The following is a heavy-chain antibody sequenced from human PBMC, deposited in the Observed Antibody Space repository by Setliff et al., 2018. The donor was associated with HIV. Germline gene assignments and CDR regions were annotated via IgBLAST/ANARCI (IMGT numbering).Heavy chain of an antibody. CDR2: INPFGGTT. Sequence: ASVKVSCKASASRYSFAAYNMHWVRQAPGQGLEWMGIINPFGGTTTYAQKFQGRVTMTSDKSTGTAYMEPSGLRSEDTAVYYCARGSNPTGNYDFYFLDVWGKGTTVTVSS. V-gene: IGHV1-46*01. CDR3: ARGSNPTGNYDFYFLDV. D-gene: IGHD1-1*01. J-gene: IGHJ6*03. CDR1: ASRYSFAAYN.